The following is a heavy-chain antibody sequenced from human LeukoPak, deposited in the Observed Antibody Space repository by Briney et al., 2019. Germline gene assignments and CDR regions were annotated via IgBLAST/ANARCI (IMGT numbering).Heavy chain of an antibody. CDR3: ASSGNYYFTLDY. J-gene: IGHJ4*02. CDR2: IHYSGIT. V-gene: IGHV4-59*08. D-gene: IGHD3-10*01. Sequence: SETMSLTCSVSGGPISNYYWSWIRQPPGKGLEWIGYIHYSGITKYNPSVKSRVTISLDTSKNQFSLKLSSVTAADTAVYYCASSGNYYFTLDYWGQGTLVTVSS. CDR1: GGPISNYY.